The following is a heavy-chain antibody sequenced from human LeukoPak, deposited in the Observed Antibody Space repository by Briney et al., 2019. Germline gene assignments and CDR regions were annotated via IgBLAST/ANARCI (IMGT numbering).Heavy chain of an antibody. J-gene: IGHJ3*02. V-gene: IGHV4-59*02. D-gene: IGHD6-19*01. CDR3: VRLQPNSGEWAFDI. CDR1: GGSVTGYY. CDR2: ISNGGIT. Sequence: SETLSLTCTVSGGSVTGYYWSWIRQPPGEGLEWIGYISNGGITNYNPSLKSRVTISVHTSKNQLSLKLSSVTAADTAVYHCVRLQPNSGEWAFDIWGQGTMVSVSS.